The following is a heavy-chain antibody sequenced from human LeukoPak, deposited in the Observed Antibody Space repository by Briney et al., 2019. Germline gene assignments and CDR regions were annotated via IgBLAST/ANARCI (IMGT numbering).Heavy chain of an antibody. J-gene: IGHJ6*02. CDR3: ARGAVGYGDSYNYYNMDV. CDR1: GGTFSSSA. Sequence: SVKVSCRASGGTFSSSAISWVRQAPGQGLEWMGGIIPIFGTADYAQKFQGRATITADESTSTAYMEVSSLRSEDTAAYYCARGAVGYGDSYNYYNMDVWGQGTTVTVSS. V-gene: IGHV1-69*13. D-gene: IGHD4-17*01. CDR2: IIPIFGTA.